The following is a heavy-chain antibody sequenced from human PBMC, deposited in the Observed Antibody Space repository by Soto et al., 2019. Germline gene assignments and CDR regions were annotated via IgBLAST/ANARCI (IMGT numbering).Heavy chain of an antibody. CDR2: INAGNGNT. Sequence: QVQLVQSGAEEKKPGASVKVSCKASGYTFTSYAIHWVRQPPGQRLEWMGWINAGNGNTKYSQKLQGRVTITRDTCASTAYMGLSSLRSEDTAVYYCARDPESLRFYDFWSGYWVDPWGQGTLVTVSS. CDR1: GYTFTSYA. D-gene: IGHD3-3*01. CDR3: ARDPESLRFYDFWSGYWVDP. V-gene: IGHV1-3*05. J-gene: IGHJ5*02.